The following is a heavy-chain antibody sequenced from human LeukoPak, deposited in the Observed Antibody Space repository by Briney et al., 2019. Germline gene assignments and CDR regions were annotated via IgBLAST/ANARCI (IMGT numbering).Heavy chain of an antibody. J-gene: IGHJ4*02. D-gene: IGHD6-19*01. CDR1: GFTLSDYW. Sequence: PGGSLRLSCAVSGFTLSDYWMSWVRQAPGKGLEWVANIKQDGSEKCYVDSVKGRFTVSRDNAKNSLYLQMNSLRAEDTAVYYCAREIWKWLLWGQGTLVTVSS. CDR2: IKQDGSEK. CDR3: AREIWKWLL. V-gene: IGHV3-7*01.